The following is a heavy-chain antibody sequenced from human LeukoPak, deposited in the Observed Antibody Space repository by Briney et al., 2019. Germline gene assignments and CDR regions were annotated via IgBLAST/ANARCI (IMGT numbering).Heavy chain of an antibody. CDR3: ARYSGSYVVVPNDY. CDR1: GFTFNTYT. D-gene: IGHD1-26*01. J-gene: IGHJ4*02. Sequence: PGGSLRLSCAASGFTFNTYTMNWVRQAPGKGLEWVSYISGSSGIIDYADSVRGRFTISRDNAKNSLYLQMNSLRAEDTAVYYCARYSGSYVVVPNDYWGQGTLVTVSS. V-gene: IGHV3-48*01. CDR2: ISGSSGII.